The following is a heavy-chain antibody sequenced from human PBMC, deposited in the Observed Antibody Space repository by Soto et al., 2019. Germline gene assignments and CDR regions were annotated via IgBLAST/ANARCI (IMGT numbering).Heavy chain of an antibody. J-gene: IGHJ4*02. D-gene: IGHD2-15*01. CDR2: IKQDGSEK. V-gene: IGHV3-7*03. Sequence: EVQLVESGGGLVQPGGSLRLSCAASGFTFSSYWMSWVRQAPGKGLEWVANIKQDGSEKYYVGSLRGRFTISRDNAQNSMDLENNLLRGEGPAVEYWARDPRGYCGCGTCYAGFDYWGQGTLVTVSS. CDR3: ARDPRGYCGCGTCYAGFDY. CDR1: GFTFSSYW.